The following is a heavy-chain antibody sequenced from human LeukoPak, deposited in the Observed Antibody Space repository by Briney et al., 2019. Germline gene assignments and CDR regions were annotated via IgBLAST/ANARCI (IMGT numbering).Heavy chain of an antibody. V-gene: IGHV3-11*05. D-gene: IGHD6-13*01. Sequence: LSLTCVVSGASISSGAYSWSWIRQPSGKGLEWVSYISSSSSDTIYADSVKGRFTISRDNAKNSLYLQMNSLRAEDTAVYYCARVGSIEAAGTNDYWGQGTLVTVSS. J-gene: IGHJ4*02. CDR3: ARVGSIEAAGTNDY. CDR1: GASISSGAYS. CDR2: ISSSSSDT.